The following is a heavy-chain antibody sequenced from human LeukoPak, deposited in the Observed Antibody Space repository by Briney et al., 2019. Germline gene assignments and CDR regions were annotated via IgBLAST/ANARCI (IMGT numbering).Heavy chain of an antibody. Sequence: PGGSLRLSCAASGFTFSSYSMNWVRQAPGKGLEWVSSISSSSSYIYYADSVKGRFTISRDNAKNSLYLQMNSLRAEDTAVYYCARGSTSSSWYYYGMDVWGQGTTVTVSS. CDR1: GFTFSSYS. J-gene: IGHJ6*02. CDR3: ARGSTSSSWYYYGMDV. CDR2: ISSSSSYI. D-gene: IGHD6-13*01. V-gene: IGHV3-21*01.